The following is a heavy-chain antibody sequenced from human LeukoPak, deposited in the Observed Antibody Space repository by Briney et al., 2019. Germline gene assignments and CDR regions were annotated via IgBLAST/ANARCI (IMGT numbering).Heavy chain of an antibody. V-gene: IGHV3-23*01. CDR2: ISSSGNT. Sequence: GGSLRLSCAASGFTFSRSAMTWVRQTPGKGLDWVSSISSSGNTYYADSVKGRFTISRDNSKNMLYLQMNSLRAEDTAVYYCVKGRISEDGLDFWGQGTPVTVSS. CDR1: GFTFSRSA. D-gene: IGHD6-13*01. J-gene: IGHJ4*02. CDR3: VKGRISEDGLDF.